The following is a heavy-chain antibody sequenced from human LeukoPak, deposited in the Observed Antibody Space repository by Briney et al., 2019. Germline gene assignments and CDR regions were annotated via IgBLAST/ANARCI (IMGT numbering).Heavy chain of an antibody. D-gene: IGHD3-22*01. CDR1: GGSISSGGYY. V-gene: IGHV4-31*03. Sequence: SGTLSLTCTVSGGSISSGGYYWSWIRQHPGKGLEWIGYIYYSGSTYYNPSLKSRVTISVDTSKNQYSLKLSSVTAADTAVYYCARGDYYDSSGYYSPWGQGTLVTVSS. CDR3: ARGDYYDSSGYYSP. J-gene: IGHJ5*02. CDR2: IYYSGST.